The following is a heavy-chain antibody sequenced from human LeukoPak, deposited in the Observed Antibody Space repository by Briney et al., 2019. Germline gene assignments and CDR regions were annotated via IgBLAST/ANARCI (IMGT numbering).Heavy chain of an antibody. J-gene: IGHJ4*02. CDR1: GFTFSSYG. D-gene: IGHD1-26*01. Sequence: GGSLRLSCAASGFTFSSYGMSWVRQAPGKGLEWVSAISGSGGSTYYADSVKGRFTISRDNSKNSLYLQTNSLRAEDTALYYCAKEYSGSYYWDYWGQGTLVTVSS. CDR2: ISGSGGST. CDR3: AKEYSGSYYWDY. V-gene: IGHV3-23*01.